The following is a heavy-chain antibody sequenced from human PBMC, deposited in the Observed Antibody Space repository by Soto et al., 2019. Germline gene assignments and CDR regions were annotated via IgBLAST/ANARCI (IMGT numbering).Heavy chain of an antibody. CDR1: GGSITSTTYY. CDR2: IRYSGGT. J-gene: IGHJ6*03. Sequence: QLQLQESGPGLVKPSETLSLICTVSGGSITSTTYYWGWIRQPPGKGLEWIGSIRYSGGTYYNPSLKSRVTISVDTSKDNFSLQLSSVTAADTAAYYCARHGRPLYYYYYRDVWGKGTTVTVSS. D-gene: IGHD1-26*01. V-gene: IGHV4-39*01. CDR3: ARHGRPLYYYYYRDV.